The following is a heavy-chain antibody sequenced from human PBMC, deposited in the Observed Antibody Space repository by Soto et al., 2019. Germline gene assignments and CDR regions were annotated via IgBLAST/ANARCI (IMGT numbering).Heavy chain of an antibody. Sequence: QVQLVQSGAEVKKPGSSVKVSCKASGGTFSSYAISWVRQAPGQGLEWMGGIIPIFGTANNAQKFQGRVTITADEITRTAHREISSRQTQDTAGASRPSSLCCLSSTVHPSASVDYYDGMHAWCQGTTVTVSS. CDR1: GGTFSSYA. J-gene: IGHJ6*02. CDR3: PSSLCCLSSTVHPSASVDYYDGMHA. D-gene: IGHD3-10*02. V-gene: IGHV1-69*12. CDR2: IIPIFGTA.